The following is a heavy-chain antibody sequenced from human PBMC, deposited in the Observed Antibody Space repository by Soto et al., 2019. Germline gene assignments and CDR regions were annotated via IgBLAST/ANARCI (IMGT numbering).Heavy chain of an antibody. Sequence: QVQLQESGPGLVKPSQTLSLTCTVSGGAIRSSNYYWRWIRQHPGRGLEWIGYIHYSGSTYYNPSLKSRVTMSVGTSKNQFSLKLSSVTAADTAVYYCARGGRPDIVVVVAHFDYWGQGTLVTVSS. CDR1: GGAIRSSNYY. V-gene: IGHV4-31*03. CDR3: ARGGRPDIVVVVAHFDY. CDR2: IHYSGST. D-gene: IGHD2-15*01. J-gene: IGHJ4*02.